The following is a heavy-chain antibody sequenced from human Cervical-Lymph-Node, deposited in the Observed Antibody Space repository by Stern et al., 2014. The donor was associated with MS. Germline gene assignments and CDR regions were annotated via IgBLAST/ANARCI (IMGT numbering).Heavy chain of an antibody. CDR1: GYTFTSYY. V-gene: IGHV1-46*04. Sequence: QLVQSGAEVKKPGASVKVSCKASGYTFTSYYVHWVRQAPGQGLEWMGIINPSGGSTSNAQKLQGRVTMTRDTSTSTVYMELSSLRSEDTAVYYCARGDSDYYDSSAYPNWFDPWGQGTLVIVSS. D-gene: IGHD3-22*01. J-gene: IGHJ5*02. CDR3: ARGDSDYYDSSAYPNWFDP. CDR2: INPSGGST.